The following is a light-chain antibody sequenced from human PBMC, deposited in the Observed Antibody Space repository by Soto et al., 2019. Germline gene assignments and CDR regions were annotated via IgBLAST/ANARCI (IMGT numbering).Light chain of an antibody. Sequence: EIVLTQSPATLSLSPGERATLSCRASQSVSSYLAWYQQKPGQAPRLLIYDASNRATGIPARFSGSGSGTDFTLTISSLEPEDFAFYYCQQRSNWRWTFGQGTKVDIK. J-gene: IGKJ1*01. CDR2: DAS. CDR1: QSVSSY. CDR3: QQRSNWRWT. V-gene: IGKV3-11*01.